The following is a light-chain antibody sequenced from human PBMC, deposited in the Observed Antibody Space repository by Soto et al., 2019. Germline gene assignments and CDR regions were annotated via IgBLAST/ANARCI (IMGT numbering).Light chain of an antibody. CDR3: SSYTSSSTYV. J-gene: IGLJ1*01. Sequence: QSALTQPPSVSGSPGQSVAISCTGTSREVGSYNRVSWYQQPPGTAPKLMIYDVSDRPSGVPDRFSGSKSGNTASLTISGLQAEDEADYYCSSYTSSSTYVFGTGTKVTVL. CDR1: SREVGSYNR. CDR2: DVS. V-gene: IGLV2-18*02.